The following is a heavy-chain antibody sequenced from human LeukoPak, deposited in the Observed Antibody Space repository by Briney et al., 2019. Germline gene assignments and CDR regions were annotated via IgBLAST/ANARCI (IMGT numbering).Heavy chain of an antibody. V-gene: IGHV1-69*13. CDR1: GYTFTSYY. CDR2: IIPIFGTA. CDR3: ARGGTMVRGVPIGGHYYYGMDV. J-gene: IGHJ6*02. Sequence: GASVKVSCKASGYTFTSYYMHWVRQAPGQGLEWMGGIIPIFGTANYAQKFQGRVTITADESTSTAYMELSSLRSEDTAVYYCARGGTMVRGVPIGGHYYYGMDVWGQGTTVTVSS. D-gene: IGHD3-10*01.